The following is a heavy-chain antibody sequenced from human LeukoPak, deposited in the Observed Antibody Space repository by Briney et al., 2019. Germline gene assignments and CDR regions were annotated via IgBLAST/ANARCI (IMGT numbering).Heavy chain of an antibody. Sequence: ASVKVSCKASGYTFTSYDINWVRQATGQVLEWMGWTNPNSGNTGYAQKFQGRVTMTRNTSISTAYMELSSLRSEDTAVYYCARGGHNWNYGDPWGQGTLVTVSS. D-gene: IGHD1-7*01. CDR3: ARGGHNWNYGDP. V-gene: IGHV1-8*01. J-gene: IGHJ5*02. CDR2: TNPNSGNT. CDR1: GYTFTSYD.